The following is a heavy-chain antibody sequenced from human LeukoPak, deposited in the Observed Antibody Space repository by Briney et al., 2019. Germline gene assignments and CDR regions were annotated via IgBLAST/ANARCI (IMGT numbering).Heavy chain of an antibody. CDR3: AREGTAGTNLNWFDP. CDR1: GASIRNYY. D-gene: IGHD1-1*01. J-gene: IGHJ5*02. CDR2: ISYSGST. V-gene: IGHV4-59*01. Sequence: PSETLSLTCSVSGASIRNYYWSWIRQPPGKGLEWIGYISYSGSTNFNPSLKSRVTISVDTSKNQFSLKLSSVTAADTAVYYCAREGTAGTNLNWFDPWGQGTLVTVS.